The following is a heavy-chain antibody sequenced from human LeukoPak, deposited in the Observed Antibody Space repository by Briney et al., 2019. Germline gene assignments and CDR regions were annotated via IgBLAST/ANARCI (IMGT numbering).Heavy chain of an antibody. CDR2: MNPNSGNT. D-gene: IGHD5-18*01. Sequence: GASVKVSCKASGYTFTSYDINWVRQATGQGLEWMGWMNPNSGNTGYAQKFRGRVTMTRNTSISTAYMELSSLRSEDTAVYYCARVDTAMVTGYYYYMDVWGKGTTVTVSS. CDR3: ARVDTAMVTGYYYYMDV. J-gene: IGHJ6*03. V-gene: IGHV1-8*01. CDR1: GYTFTSYD.